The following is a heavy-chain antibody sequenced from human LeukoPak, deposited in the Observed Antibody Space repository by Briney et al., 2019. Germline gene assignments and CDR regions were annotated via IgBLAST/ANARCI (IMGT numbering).Heavy chain of an antibody. J-gene: IGHJ5*02. CDR1: GGSISSSNW. D-gene: IGHD3-10*01. Sequence: SETLSLTCAVSGGSISSSNWWSWIRQPAGTALEWIGRIYTSGTITYNPSLKSRVTMSVDTSKNQFSLKLSSVTAAGTAVYYCARDSGTTGEVKFDPWGQGTLVTVSS. V-gene: IGHV4-4*07. CDR3: ARDSGTTGEVKFDP. CDR2: IYTSGTI.